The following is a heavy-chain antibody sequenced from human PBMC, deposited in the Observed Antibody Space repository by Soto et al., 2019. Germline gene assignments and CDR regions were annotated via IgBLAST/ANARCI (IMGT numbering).Heavy chain of an antibody. CDR2: ISGSGGST. D-gene: IGHD2-15*01. CDR1: GFTFSSYA. Sequence: EVQLLESGGGLVQPGGSLRLSCAASGFTFSSYAMSWVRQAPGKGLEWVSAISGSGGSTYYADSVKGRFTISRDNSKNTLYLQMNSLRAEDMAVYYCAKFEWWDYVFDYWGQGTLVSVSS. CDR3: AKFEWWDYVFDY. J-gene: IGHJ4*02. V-gene: IGHV3-23*01.